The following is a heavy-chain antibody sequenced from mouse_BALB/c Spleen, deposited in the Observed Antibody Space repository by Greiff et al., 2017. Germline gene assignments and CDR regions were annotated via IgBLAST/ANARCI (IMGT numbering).Heavy chain of an antibody. CDR1: GYAFTNYW. Sequence: QVQLQQSGAELVRPGTSVKISCKASGYAFTNYWLGWVKQRPGHGLEWIGDIYPGSGNTYYNEKFKGKATLTADKSSSTAYMQLSSLTSEDSAVYFCARGTARATWAYWGQGTLVTVSA. CDR3: ARGTARATWAY. CDR2: IYPGSGNT. V-gene: IGHV1-63*01. D-gene: IGHD3-2*01. J-gene: IGHJ3*01.